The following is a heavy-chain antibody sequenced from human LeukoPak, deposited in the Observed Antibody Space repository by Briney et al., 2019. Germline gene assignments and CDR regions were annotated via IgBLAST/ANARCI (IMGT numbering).Heavy chain of an antibody. J-gene: IGHJ6*03. CDR3: ARVKLGNYCTNGVCYRGSYYYYYHMDV. CDR2: IYYSGST. V-gene: IGHV4-39*07. CDR1: GGSISSSSYY. Sequence: SETLSLTCTVSGGSISSSSYYWGWIRQPPGKGLEWIGSIYYSGSTNYNPSLKSRVTISVDTSKNQFSLKLSSVTAADTAVYYCARVKLGNYCTNGVCYRGSYYYYYHMDVWGKGTTVTVSS. D-gene: IGHD2-8*01.